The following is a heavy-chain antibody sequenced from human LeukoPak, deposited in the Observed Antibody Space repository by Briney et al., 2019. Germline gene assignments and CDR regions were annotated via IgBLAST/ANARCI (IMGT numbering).Heavy chain of an antibody. D-gene: IGHD3-22*01. CDR2: ISSSGSTI. V-gene: IGHV3-11*04. Sequence: GGSLRLSCAASGFTFSDYYMSWIRQAPGKGLEWVSYISSSGSTIYYADSVKGRFTISRDNAKNSLYLQMNSLRAEDTAVYYCARDAYHYDSSGYVDYWGQGTLVTVSS. CDR1: GFTFSDYY. J-gene: IGHJ4*02. CDR3: ARDAYHYDSSGYVDY.